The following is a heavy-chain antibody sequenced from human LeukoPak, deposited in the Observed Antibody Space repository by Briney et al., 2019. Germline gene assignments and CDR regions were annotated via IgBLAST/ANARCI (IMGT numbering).Heavy chain of an antibody. V-gene: IGHV1-69*05. CDR3: ARSALSIFGVVIIEGNWFDP. Sequence: SVKVSCKASGGTFSSYAISWVRQAPGQGLEWMGGIIPIFGTANYAQKFQGRVTITTDESTSTAYMELSSLRSEDTAVYYCARSALSIFGVVIIEGNWFDPWGQGTLVTVSS. J-gene: IGHJ5*02. CDR1: GGTFSSYA. CDR2: IIPIFGTA. D-gene: IGHD3-3*01.